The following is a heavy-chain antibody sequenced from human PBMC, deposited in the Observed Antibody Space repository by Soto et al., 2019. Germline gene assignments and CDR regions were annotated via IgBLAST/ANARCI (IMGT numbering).Heavy chain of an antibody. D-gene: IGHD2-21*02. CDR2: IIPIFGTA. J-gene: IGHJ6*02. Sequence: GASVKVSCKASGGTFSSYSISWVRLAPGQGLEWMGGIIPIFGTANYAQKFQGRVTITADKSTSTAYMELSSLRSEDTAVYYCARESIAGIVVVTAIPYYYGMDVWGQGTTVTVSS. CDR3: ARESIAGIVVVTAIPYYYGMDV. CDR1: GGTFSSYS. V-gene: IGHV1-69*06.